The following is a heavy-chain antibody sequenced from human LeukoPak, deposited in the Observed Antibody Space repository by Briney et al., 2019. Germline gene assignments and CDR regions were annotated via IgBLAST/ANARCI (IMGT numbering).Heavy chain of an antibody. CDR1: GFTFSCYW. V-gene: IGHV3-7*01. Sequence: GGSLRLSCAASGFTFSCYWMYWVRQAPGKGLEWVASIKLDGSEQYYLGSVKGRFTISRDNARNSLYLQMNSLRAEDTAMYYCARDSPRGWSMDVWGKGTTVTVSS. CDR3: ARDSPRGWSMDV. J-gene: IGHJ6*03. CDR2: IKLDGSEQ. D-gene: IGHD3-10*01.